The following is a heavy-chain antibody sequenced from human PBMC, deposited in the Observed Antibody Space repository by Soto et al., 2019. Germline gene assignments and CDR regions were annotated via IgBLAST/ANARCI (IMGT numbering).Heavy chain of an antibody. V-gene: IGHV3-9*01. CDR1: GFTFDDYA. J-gene: IGHJ4*02. CDR3: AKDHYDSSGYWEIGY. CDR2: ISWNSGSI. Sequence: SLRLSCAASGFTFDDYAMHWVRQAPGKGLEWVSGISWNSGSIGYADSVKGRFTISRDNAKNSLYLQMNSLRAEDTALYYCAKDHYDSSGYWEIGYWGQGTLVTVSS. D-gene: IGHD3-22*01.